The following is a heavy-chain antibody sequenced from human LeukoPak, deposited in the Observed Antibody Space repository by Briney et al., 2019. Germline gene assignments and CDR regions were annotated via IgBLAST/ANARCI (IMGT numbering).Heavy chain of an antibody. J-gene: IGHJ5*01. CDR2: LSGGGDST. D-gene: IGHD6-13*01. CDR1: GFTFSSYV. Sequence: PGGSLRLSCAASGFTFSSYVMSWVRQAPGKGLEWVSALSGGGDSTYYVDSVKGRFTISRDNSKNTLYLQINSVRAEDTAVYYCARAYSSSWYDFWGQGTLVAVSS. CDR3: ARAYSSSWYDF. V-gene: IGHV3-23*01.